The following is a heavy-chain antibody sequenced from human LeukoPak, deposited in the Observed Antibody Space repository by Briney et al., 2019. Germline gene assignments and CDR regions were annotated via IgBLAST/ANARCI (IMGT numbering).Heavy chain of an antibody. D-gene: IGHD1-26*01. Sequence: ASVKVSCKASGYTFTSYAIHWVRQAPGERLEWMGWISAGNGNTKYSQNFQGRVTFISNTSATTAFMELSSLRSEDAAVYYCARDSGSGSNDYWGQGTLVTVSS. J-gene: IGHJ4*02. CDR1: GYTFTSYA. CDR2: ISAGNGNT. CDR3: ARDSGSGSNDY. V-gene: IGHV1-3*01.